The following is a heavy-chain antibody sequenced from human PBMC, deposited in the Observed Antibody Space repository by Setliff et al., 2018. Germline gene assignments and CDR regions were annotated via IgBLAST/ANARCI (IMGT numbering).Heavy chain of an antibody. CDR1: GFIFSDYA. J-gene: IGHJ3*02. V-gene: IGHV3-48*01. CDR2: ISNSNSI. D-gene: IGHD2-15*01. CDR3: AREGQLLLQGEYSDAFDI. Sequence: GGSLRLSCAASGFIFSDYAMNWVRQAPGKGLEWLSYISNSNSIHYADSVKGRFTISRDNAKNSLSLQMNSLGAEDTAVYYCAREGQLLLQGEYSDAFDIGGQGTKVTVSS.